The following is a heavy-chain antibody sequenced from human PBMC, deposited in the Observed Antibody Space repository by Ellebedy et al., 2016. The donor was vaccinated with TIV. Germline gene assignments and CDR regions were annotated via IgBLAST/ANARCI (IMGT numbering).Heavy chain of an antibody. CDR2: ISSSRSYE. Sequence: GGSLRLSCAASGFTFSSYEMNWVRQAPGKGLEWVSSISSSRSYEYYADSVKGRFTISRDNAKNSLYLQMNSLRAEDTAVYYCARVEYSGRGWKGPIDYWGQGTLVTVSS. CDR1: GFTFSSYE. CDR3: ARVEYSGRGWKGPIDY. J-gene: IGHJ4*02. D-gene: IGHD1-26*01. V-gene: IGHV3-21*04.